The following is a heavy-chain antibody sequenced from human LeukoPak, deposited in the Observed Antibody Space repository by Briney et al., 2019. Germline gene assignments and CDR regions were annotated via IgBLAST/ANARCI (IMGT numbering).Heavy chain of an antibody. CDR2: IIPIFGTA. CDR3: ASNYDSSGYYRW. D-gene: IGHD3-22*01. Sequence: SVKVSCKASGGTFSSYAISWVRQAPGQGLEWMGGIIPIFGTANYAQKFQGRVTITADESTSTAYMGLSSLRSEDTAVYYCASNYDSSGYYRWWGQGTLVTVSS. V-gene: IGHV1-69*13. J-gene: IGHJ4*02. CDR1: GGTFSSYA.